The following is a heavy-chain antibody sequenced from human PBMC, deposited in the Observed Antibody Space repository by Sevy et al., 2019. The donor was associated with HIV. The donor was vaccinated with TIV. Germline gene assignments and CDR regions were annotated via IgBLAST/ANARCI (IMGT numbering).Heavy chain of an antibody. V-gene: IGHV3-30*02. D-gene: IGHD2-8*01. J-gene: IGHJ6*02. CDR3: ARGRKTTEEWLEELDYYYGLDV. CDR2: VRNDGSNK. Sequence: GGSLRLSCAASGFSLTTSDMHWVRQAPGKGLEWVAYVRNDGSNKYYADSVRDRFTNSRDSPKNTFYLQMNSLRDEETAIYYCARGRKTTEEWLEELDYYYGLDVWGQGTTVTVSS. CDR1: GFSLTTSD.